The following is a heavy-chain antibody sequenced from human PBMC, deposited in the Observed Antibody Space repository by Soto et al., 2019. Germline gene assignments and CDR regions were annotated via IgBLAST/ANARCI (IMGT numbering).Heavy chain of an antibody. CDR3: ARDWEYSSSSVAFDI. D-gene: IGHD6-6*01. J-gene: IGHJ3*02. CDR2: IYYSGST. V-gene: IGHV4-59*01. CDR1: GGSISSYY. Sequence: SETLYLTCTVSGGSISSYYWSWIRQPPVKALEWIGYIYYSGSTNYNPSLKSRDTISVDTSKNHFFLKLSSVTAADTAVYYCARDWEYSSSSVAFDIWGQGTMVT.